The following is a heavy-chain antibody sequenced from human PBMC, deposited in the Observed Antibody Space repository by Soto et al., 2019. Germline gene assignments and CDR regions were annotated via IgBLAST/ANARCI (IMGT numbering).Heavy chain of an antibody. D-gene: IGHD1-7*01. Sequence: AASVKVSGKASGYTVSSSGFNWVRQAPGQGLEWMGWISAKSGNTNYAQNLKGRVTMNTETSTSTAYMEVRRLRCDDKAVYYCTRAAASDWNFFSHSSWGTVTLRTASS. CDR3: TRAAASDWNFFSHSS. CDR2: ISAKSGNT. J-gene: IGHJ5*01. V-gene: IGHV1-18*04. CDR1: GYTVSSSG.